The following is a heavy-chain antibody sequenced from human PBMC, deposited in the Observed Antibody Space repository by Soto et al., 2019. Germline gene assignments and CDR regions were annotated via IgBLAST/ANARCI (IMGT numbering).Heavy chain of an antibody. CDR2: ISAHNGNT. V-gene: IGHV1-18*01. CDR1: GYTFTRYG. J-gene: IGHJ4*02. Sequence: QVNLVQSGAEVKKPGASVKVSCKASGYTFTRYGITWLRQAPGQGLEWMGWISAHNGNTDYAQKLQGRVIVTRDTSTSTAYMELRSLRSDDTAVYYRARGRYGDYWGQGDLVTVSS. D-gene: IGHD1-1*01. CDR3: ARGRYGDY.